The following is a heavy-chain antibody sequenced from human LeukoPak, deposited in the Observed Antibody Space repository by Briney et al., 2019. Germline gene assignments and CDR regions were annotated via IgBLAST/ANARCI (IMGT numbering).Heavy chain of an antibody. CDR2: IASDGSST. Sequence: GGSLRLSCSASGFTFSSYAMNWVRQAPGKGLVWVSRIASDGSSTTYADSVKGRFSISRDNAKNTLYLQMNSLRVEDTAVYYCARGRPHGNDYWGQGTLVTVSS. CDR1: GFTFSSYA. V-gene: IGHV3-74*01. J-gene: IGHJ4*02. CDR3: ARGRPHGNDY. D-gene: IGHD4-23*01.